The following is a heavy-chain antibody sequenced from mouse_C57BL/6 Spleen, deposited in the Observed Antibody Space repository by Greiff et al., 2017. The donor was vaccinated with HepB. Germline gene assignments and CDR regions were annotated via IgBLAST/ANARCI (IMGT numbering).Heavy chain of an antibody. CDR1: GFTFSDYY. D-gene: IGHD1-1*01. Sequence: EVKLVESGGGLVQPGGSLKLSCAASGFTFSDYYMYWVRQTPEKRLEWVAYISNGGGSTYYPDTVKGRFTVSRDNAKNTLYLQMSRLKSEDAAMYYCARGLISYAMDYWGQGTSVTVSS. V-gene: IGHV5-12*01. CDR2: ISNGGGST. CDR3: ARGLISYAMDY. J-gene: IGHJ4*01.